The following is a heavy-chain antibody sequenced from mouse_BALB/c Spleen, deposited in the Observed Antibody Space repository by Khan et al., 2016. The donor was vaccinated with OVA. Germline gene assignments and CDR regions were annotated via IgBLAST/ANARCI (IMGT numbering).Heavy chain of an antibody. Sequence: QVQLKQSGAELAKPGASVKMSCKASGYTFTTYWMHWVKQRPGQGLEWIGYIDPSTGYTEYNQKFKDKATLTTDKSSSTAYMQLSSLTSEDSAVYYCARRGLDGILAYWGQGTLVTVSA. J-gene: IGHJ3*01. D-gene: IGHD2-1*01. CDR3: ARRGLDGILAY. CDR1: GYTFTTYW. CDR2: IDPSTGYT. V-gene: IGHV1-7*01.